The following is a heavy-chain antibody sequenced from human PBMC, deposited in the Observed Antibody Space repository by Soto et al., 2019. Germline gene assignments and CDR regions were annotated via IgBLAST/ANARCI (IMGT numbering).Heavy chain of an antibody. J-gene: IGHJ4*02. CDR2: ISSTTNYK. CDR1: VFTFTRYS. CDR3: ARESEDLTSNFDY. V-gene: IGHV3-21*01. Sequence: RWSLRLSCSASVFTFTRYSMNWVRQAPGKGLEWVSSISSTTNYKYYADSMKGRFTVSRDNAKNSVYLEMNSLSAEDTALYYCARESEDLTSNFDYWGQGTLVTVSS.